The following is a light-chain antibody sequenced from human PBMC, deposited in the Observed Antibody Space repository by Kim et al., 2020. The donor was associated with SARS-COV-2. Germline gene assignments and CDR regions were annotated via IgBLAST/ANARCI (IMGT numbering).Light chain of an antibody. CDR3: LLYYGGARV. CDR2: ATS. J-gene: IGLJ3*02. CDR1: TGAVTSSCY. Sequence: PVGSFPLTSASSTGAVTSSCYPNWFQPTPGHAPRALIYATSNKPSRTPARFSGSLLGGKAALTLSGVQPEDEAVYYCLLYYGGARVFGGGTQLTVL. V-gene: IGLV7-43*01.